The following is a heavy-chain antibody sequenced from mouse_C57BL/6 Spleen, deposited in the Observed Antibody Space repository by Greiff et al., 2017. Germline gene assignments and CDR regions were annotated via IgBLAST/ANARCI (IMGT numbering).Heavy chain of an antibody. D-gene: IGHD1-1*01. Sequence: QVQLKESGPELVKPGASVKISCKASGYAFSSSWMNWVKQRPGKGLEWIGRIYPGDGDTNYNGKFKGKATLTADKSSSTAYMQLSSLTSEDSAVYFCASGYYYGSSYGYFDVWGTGTTVTVSS. J-gene: IGHJ1*03. CDR3: ASGYYYGSSYGYFDV. V-gene: IGHV1-82*01. CDR2: IYPGDGDT. CDR1: GYAFSSSW.